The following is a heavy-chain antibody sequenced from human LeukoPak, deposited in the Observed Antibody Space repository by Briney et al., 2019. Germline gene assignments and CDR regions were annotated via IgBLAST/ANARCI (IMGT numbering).Heavy chain of an antibody. CDR2: IYYSGST. CDR3: ARPRGYYAKGYFNY. V-gene: IGHV4-39*01. J-gene: IGHJ4*02. CDR1: GGSISSSSYY. D-gene: IGHD1-26*01. Sequence: PSETLSLTCTVSGGSISSSSYYWGWIRQLPGKGLEWIGSIYYSGSTYYNPSLKSRVTISVDTSKNQFSLKLSSVTAADTAVYYCARPRGYYAKGYFNYWGQGTLVTVSS.